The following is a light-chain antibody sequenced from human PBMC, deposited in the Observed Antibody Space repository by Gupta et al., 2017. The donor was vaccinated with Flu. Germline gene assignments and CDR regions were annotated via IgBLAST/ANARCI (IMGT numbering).Light chain of an antibody. CDR2: STN. J-gene: IGLJ3*02. Sequence: XXXXLXXXXXXTVTXXXXXSSGSVSTRYYPSWYQQTPGQPPRTLMYSTNTRSSGVPIRFSGSILGAKAALTITGAQADDESHYYCVLYMGSGIWVFGGGTKLTVL. CDR3: VLYMGSGIWV. CDR1: SGSVSTRYY. V-gene: IGLV8-61*01.